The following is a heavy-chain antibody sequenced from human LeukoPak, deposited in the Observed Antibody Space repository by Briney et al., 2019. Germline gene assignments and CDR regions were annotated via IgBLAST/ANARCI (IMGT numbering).Heavy chain of an antibody. CDR1: GYTFTGYY. J-gene: IGHJ3*02. Sequence: GASVKVSCKASGYTFTGYYMHWVRQAPGQGLEWMGWINPNSGGTNYAQKFQGRVTMTRDTSVSTAYMELSRLRSDDTAVYYCARAKTYYYDSSGYYHPGNDAFDIWGQGTMVTVSS. V-gene: IGHV1-2*02. CDR3: ARAKTYYYDSSGYYHPGNDAFDI. CDR2: INPNSGGT. D-gene: IGHD3-22*01.